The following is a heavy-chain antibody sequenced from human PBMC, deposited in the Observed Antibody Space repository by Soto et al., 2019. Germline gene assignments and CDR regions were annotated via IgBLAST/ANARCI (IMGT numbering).Heavy chain of an antibody. Sequence: PGGPLRLSSAASGFTFSSYSMCWVRQAPGRGLEWLSAISGSGGSTYYADPVKGRFTISRDNSKNTPYLQMNSLRAEDTAVYYCASPLEKYFDYWGQGTLVTVSS. CDR1: GFTFSSYS. V-gene: IGHV3-23*01. CDR3: ASPLEKYFDY. J-gene: IGHJ4*02. CDR2: ISGSGGST.